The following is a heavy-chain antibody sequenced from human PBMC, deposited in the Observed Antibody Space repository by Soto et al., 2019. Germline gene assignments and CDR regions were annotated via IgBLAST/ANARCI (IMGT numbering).Heavy chain of an antibody. CDR3: AKDAIAAAEIYWYFDL. J-gene: IGHJ2*01. V-gene: IGHV3-30*18. CDR2: ISYDGSNK. CDR1: GFTFSSYG. Sequence: QVQLVESGGGVVQPGRSLRLSCAASGFTFSSYGMHWVRQAPGKGLEWVAVISYDGSNKYYADSVKGRFTISRDNSQNTLYLQMNSLRAEDTAVYYCAKDAIAAAEIYWYFDLWGRGTLVTVSS. D-gene: IGHD6-13*01.